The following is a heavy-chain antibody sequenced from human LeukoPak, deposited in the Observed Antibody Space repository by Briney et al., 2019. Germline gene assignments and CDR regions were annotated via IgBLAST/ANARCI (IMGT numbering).Heavy chain of an antibody. V-gene: IGHV1-69*02. J-gene: IGHJ4*02. CDR3: ASWKGYSGYGYYFDY. CDR2: IIPILGIA. Sequence: SVKVSCKASGGTFSSYTISWVRQAPGQGLEWMGRIIPILGIANYAQKFQGRVTITADKSTSTAYMELSSLRSEDTAVYYCASWKGYSGYGYYFDYWGQGTLVTVSS. CDR1: GGTFSSYT. D-gene: IGHD5-12*01.